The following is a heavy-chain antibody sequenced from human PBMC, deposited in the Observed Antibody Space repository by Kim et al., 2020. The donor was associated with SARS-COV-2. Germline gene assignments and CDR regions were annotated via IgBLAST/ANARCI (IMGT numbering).Heavy chain of an antibody. D-gene: IGHD3-22*01. CDR2: ISSSGSTI. J-gene: IGHJ3*02. V-gene: IGHV3-11*04. CDR3: ARVNPYDSSGYFYFNDAFDI. CDR1: GFTFSDYY. Sequence: GGSLRLSCAASGFTFSDYYMSWIRQAPGKGLEWVSYISSSGSTIYYADSVKGRFTISRDNAKNSLYLKMNSLRAEDTAVYYCARVNPYDSSGYFYFNDAFDIWGQGTMVTVSS.